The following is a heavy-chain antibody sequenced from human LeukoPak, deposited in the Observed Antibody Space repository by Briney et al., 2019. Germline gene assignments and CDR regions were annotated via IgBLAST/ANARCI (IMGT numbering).Heavy chain of an antibody. V-gene: IGHV1-18*01. Sequence: ASVKVSCKASGYTLNNYAMSWVRQAPGQGLEWMGWISGYSGNAKYLAKFQGRVTMTMERSTSTVYMELRSLMSDDTAVYYCAREEYYFDYWGQGTLVTVSS. CDR1: GYTLNNYA. J-gene: IGHJ4*02. CDR2: ISGYSGNA. D-gene: IGHD6-6*01. CDR3: AREEYYFDY.